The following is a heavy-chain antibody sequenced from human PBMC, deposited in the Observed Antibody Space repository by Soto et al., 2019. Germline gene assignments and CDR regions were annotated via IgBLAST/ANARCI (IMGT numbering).Heavy chain of an antibody. V-gene: IGHV4-34*01. D-gene: IGHD6-13*01. CDR2: ICHGGGA. CDR1: GGSFSGYC. CDR3: AGYSNSWSKYVKH. J-gene: IGHJ1*01. Sequence: VQLQQWGAGLLKPSETLSLTCAVYGGSFSGYCWSWIRQTPGERLEWVGDICHGGGANYNPSLXXRXAFSMDPSKNQFSLKLNSVMAADTAVYYCAGYSNSWSKYVKHWGRGSLVTVSS.